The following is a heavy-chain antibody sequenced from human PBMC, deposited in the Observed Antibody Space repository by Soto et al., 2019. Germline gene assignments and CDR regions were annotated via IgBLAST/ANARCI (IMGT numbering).Heavy chain of an antibody. CDR3: ARDPSGSYSFGDY. J-gene: IGHJ4*02. CDR1: GFTFSSYA. CDR2: ISSNGGST. Sequence: GGSLRLSCAASGFTFSSYAMHWVRQAPGKGLDYVSAISSNGGSTYYANSVKGRFTISRDSSKNTLYLQMGSLRAEDMAVYYCARDPSGSYSFGDYWGQRTLVTVSS. D-gene: IGHD1-26*01. V-gene: IGHV3-64*01.